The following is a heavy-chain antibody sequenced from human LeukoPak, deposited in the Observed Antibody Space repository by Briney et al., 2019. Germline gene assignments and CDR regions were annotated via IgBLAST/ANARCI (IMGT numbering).Heavy chain of an antibody. CDR1: GFTFSSYS. Sequence: PGGSLRLSCAASGFTFSSYSMNWVRQAPGKGLEWVSAISGSGGSTYYADSVKGRFTISRDNSKNTLYLQMNSLRAEDTAVYYCAKGEQDIVVVPAARWGYWGQGTLVTVSS. CDR3: AKGEQDIVVVPAARWGY. J-gene: IGHJ4*02. D-gene: IGHD2-2*01. CDR2: ISGSGGST. V-gene: IGHV3-23*01.